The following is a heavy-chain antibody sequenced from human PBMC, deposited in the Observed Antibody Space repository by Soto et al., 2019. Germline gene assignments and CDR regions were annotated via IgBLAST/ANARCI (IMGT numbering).Heavy chain of an antibody. V-gene: IGHV3-48*01. J-gene: IGHJ6*02. CDR2: IDKVGKTV. Sequence: GVSLRLSCAASGFTFSSYAMNWVRQAPGKGLEWVSYIDKVGKTVYYADSVKGRFTISRDNSKNTLYLQMNSLRAEDTAVYYCAKDALLSPPQAIINYYYYYGMDVWGQGTTVTVSS. CDR3: AKDALLSPPQAIINYYYYYGMDV. CDR1: GFTFSSYA.